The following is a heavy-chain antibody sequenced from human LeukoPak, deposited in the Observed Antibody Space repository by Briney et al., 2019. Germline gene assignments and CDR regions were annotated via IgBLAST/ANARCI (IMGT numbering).Heavy chain of an antibody. CDR2: INPSGGST. CDR3: ARGLYYDILTGANDAFDI. D-gene: IGHD3-9*01. CDR1: GYTFTSHF. Sequence: ASVKVSCKASGYTFTSHFMHWVRQAPGQGLEWMGIINPSGGSTSYAQKFQGRVTMTRDMSTSTVYMELSSLRSEDTAVYYCARGLYYDILTGANDAFDIWGQGTMVTVSS. J-gene: IGHJ3*02. V-gene: IGHV1-46*01.